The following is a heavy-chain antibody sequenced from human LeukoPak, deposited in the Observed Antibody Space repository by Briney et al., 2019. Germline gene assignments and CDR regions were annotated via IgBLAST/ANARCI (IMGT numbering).Heavy chain of an antibody. J-gene: IGHJ4*02. CDR1: GFTFSDYY. D-gene: IGHD3-3*01. CDR2: ISSSGGTI. CDR3: ARDSRITIFGVVIRPLDY. V-gene: IGHV3-11*04. Sequence: PGGSLRLSCAASGFTFSDYYMSWIRQAPGKGLEWVSYISSSGGTIYYADSVKGRFTISRDNAKNTLYLQMNSLRAEDTAVYYCARDSRITIFGVVIRPLDYWGQGTLVTVSS.